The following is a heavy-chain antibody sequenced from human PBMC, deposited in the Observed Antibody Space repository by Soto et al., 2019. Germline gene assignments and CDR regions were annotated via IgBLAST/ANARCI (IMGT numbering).Heavy chain of an antibody. D-gene: IGHD6-13*01. V-gene: IGHV3-33*01. CDR2: IWYDGSNK. CDR3: ASRAAAGKYYYYYMDV. Sequence: QVQLVESGGGVVQPGRSLRLSCAASGFTFSSYGMHWVRQAPGKGLEWVAVIWYDGSNKYYADSVKGRFTISRDNSKNTLYLQMNSLRDEDTAVYYCASRAAAGKYYYYYMDVWGQGTTVTVSS. J-gene: IGHJ6*03. CDR1: GFTFSSYG.